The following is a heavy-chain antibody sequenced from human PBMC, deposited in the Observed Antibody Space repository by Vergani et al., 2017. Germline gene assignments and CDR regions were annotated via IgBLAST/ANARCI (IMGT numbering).Heavy chain of an antibody. CDR2: MNPNSGNT. Sequence: QVQLVQSGAEVKKPGASVKVSCKASGYTFTSYDINWVRQATGQGLEWMGWMNPNSGNTGYAQKFQGRVTMTRNTSISTAYMELSSLRSEDTAVYYCARDLGYCSSTSCYAPWWYYYYYMDVWGKGTTVTVSS. D-gene: IGHD2-2*01. V-gene: IGHV1-8*01. J-gene: IGHJ6*03. CDR1: GYTFTSYD. CDR3: ARDLGYCSSTSCYAPWWYYYYYMDV.